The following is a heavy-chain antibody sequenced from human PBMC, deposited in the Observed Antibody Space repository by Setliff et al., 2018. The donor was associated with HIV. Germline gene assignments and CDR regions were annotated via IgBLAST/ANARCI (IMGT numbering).Heavy chain of an antibody. V-gene: IGHV1-46*01. Sequence: ASVKVSCKASGYTFTSYYMHWVRQAPGQGLEWMGIINPSDGSTSYAQKFQGRVTMTRDTSTSTAYMELRSLRSDDTAVYYCARESGYCSSTSCYNLDYHFDYWGQGTLVTVSS. CDR2: INPSDGST. CDR3: ARESGYCSSTSCYNLDYHFDY. CDR1: GYTFTSYY. J-gene: IGHJ4*02. D-gene: IGHD2-2*02.